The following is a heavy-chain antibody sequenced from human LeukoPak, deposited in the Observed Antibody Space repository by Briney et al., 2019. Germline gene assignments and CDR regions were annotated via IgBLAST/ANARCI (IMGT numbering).Heavy chain of an antibody. CDR1: GGPLTTYY. V-gene: IGHV4-59*03. J-gene: IGHJ5*02. D-gene: IGHD3-22*01. Sequence: SETLSLACTVSGGPLTTYYWSWIRQPPGRGLEWIGYIYYTGSTNYNPSLKSRVTISIDTSKNQFSLKLSAVTAADTAVYYCVKGYYDSRHSSNPFDPWGQGTLVTVSS. CDR3: VKGYYDSRHSSNPFDP. CDR2: IYYTGST.